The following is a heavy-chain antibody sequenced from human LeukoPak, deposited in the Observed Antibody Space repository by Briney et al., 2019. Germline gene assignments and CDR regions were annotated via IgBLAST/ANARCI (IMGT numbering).Heavy chain of an antibody. D-gene: IGHD3-10*01. V-gene: IGHV3-7*01. CDR1: GFTFSSYW. CDR2: IKQDGSEK. CDR3: ARTYYGSGKSAFDI. Sequence: PGGSLRLSCAASGFTFSSYWMSWVRQAPGKGLEWVANIKQDGSEKYYVDSVKGRFTISRDNAKNSLYLQMNSLRAEDTAVYYSARTYYGSGKSAFDIWGQGTMVTVSS. J-gene: IGHJ3*02.